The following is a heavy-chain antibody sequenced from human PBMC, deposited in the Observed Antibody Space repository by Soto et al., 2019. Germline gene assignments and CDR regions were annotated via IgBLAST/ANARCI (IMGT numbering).Heavy chain of an antibody. CDR2: IFYSGST. CDR1: KVSINTNYYY. Sequence: SETLSLASTVSKVSINTNYYYCGWVRQHPGKGLEWIGNIFYSGSTFYNPSLRSRLTISVDTSKNQFSLRLNSVTAADAAVYYCACFVVPPPPPSAIHFCGQATFVSVSS. J-gene: IGHJ4*02. D-gene: IGHD2-21*01. V-gene: IGHV4-39*01. CDR3: ACFVVPPPPPSAIHF.